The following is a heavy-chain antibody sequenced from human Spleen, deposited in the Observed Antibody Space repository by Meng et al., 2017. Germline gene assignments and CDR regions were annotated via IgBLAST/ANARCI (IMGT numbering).Heavy chain of an antibody. Sequence: GESLKISCAASGFTFSDYYMSWIRQAPGKGLEWVSYISSSGSTIYYADSVKGRFTISRDNAKNSLYLQMNSLRAEDTAMYYCARAGAFRVTGVDYWGHGTRVTVSS. J-gene: IGHJ4*01. D-gene: IGHD2-21*02. CDR3: ARAGAFRVTGVDY. CDR2: ISSSGSTI. CDR1: GFTFSDYY. V-gene: IGHV3-11*01.